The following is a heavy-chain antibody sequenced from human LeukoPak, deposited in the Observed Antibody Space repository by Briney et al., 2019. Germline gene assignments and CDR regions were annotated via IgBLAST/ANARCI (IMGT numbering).Heavy chain of an antibody. D-gene: IGHD3-9*01. CDR3: ARHYDILTGTFPYY. Sequence: GGSLRLSCAASGFTFSNYWMSWVRQAPGKGLEGVANIRQDGNEKYYVGSVRGRFTISRDNAKNSLYLQMNSLRAEDTAVYYCARHYDILTGTFPYYWGQGTLVTVSS. CDR2: IRQDGNEK. J-gene: IGHJ4*02. CDR1: GFTFSNYW. V-gene: IGHV3-7*03.